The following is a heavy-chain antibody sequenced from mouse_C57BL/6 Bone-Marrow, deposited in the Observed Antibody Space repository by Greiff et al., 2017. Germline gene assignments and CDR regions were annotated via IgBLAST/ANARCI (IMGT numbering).Heavy chain of an antibody. J-gene: IGHJ1*03. V-gene: IGHV1-81*01. CDR2: IYPRSGNT. Sequence: VQLQQSGAELARPGASVKLSCKASGYTFTSYGISWVKQRTGQGLEWIGEIYPRSGNTYYNEKFKGKATLTADKSSSTAYMELRSLTSEDTAVYFCARDLITTVVSWYFDVWGTGTTVTVSS. CDR1: GYTFTSYG. D-gene: IGHD1-1*01. CDR3: ARDLITTVVSWYFDV.